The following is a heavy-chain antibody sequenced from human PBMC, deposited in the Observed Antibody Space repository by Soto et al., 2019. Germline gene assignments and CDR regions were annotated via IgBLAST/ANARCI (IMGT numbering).Heavy chain of an antibody. D-gene: IGHD3-22*01. V-gene: IGHV3-33*01. CDR3: ARGYDSSGYPRYYFDY. CDR2: IWYDGSNK. J-gene: IGHJ4*02. CDR1: GFTFSSYG. Sequence: HPGGSLRLSCAASGFTFSSYGMHWVRQAPGKGLEWVAVIWYDGSNKYYADSVKGRFTISRDNSKNTLYLQMNSLRAEDTAVYYCARGYDSSGYPRYYFDYWGQGTLVTVSS.